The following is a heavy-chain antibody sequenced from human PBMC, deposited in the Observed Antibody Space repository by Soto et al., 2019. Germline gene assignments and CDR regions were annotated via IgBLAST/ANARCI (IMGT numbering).Heavy chain of an antibody. CDR3: ARASSSSLPY. CDR2: MNSDGSST. CDR1: GFTFSSYW. V-gene: IGHV3-74*01. J-gene: IGHJ4*02. Sequence: HPGGSLRLSCAASGFTFSSYWMHWVRQAPGKGLVWVSRMNSDGSSTSYADSVKGRFTISRDNAKNTLYLQMNSLRAEDTAVYYCARASSSSLPYWGQGTQVTVSS. D-gene: IGHD6-6*01.